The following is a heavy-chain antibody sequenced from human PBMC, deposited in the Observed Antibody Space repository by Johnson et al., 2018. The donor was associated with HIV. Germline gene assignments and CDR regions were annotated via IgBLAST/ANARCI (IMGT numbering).Heavy chain of an antibody. D-gene: IGHD6-13*01. CDR2: IYPGGST. Sequence: VQLVESGGGFIQPGGSLRLSCAASAFTVSSNYMSWVRQAPGKGLEWVSIIYPGGSTYYTDDVKGRFTISRDNSDNTLFLQMNSLRADDTAMYYCALSTSWSIAFDIWGQGTMVTVSS. CDR3: ALSTSWSIAFDI. J-gene: IGHJ3*02. CDR1: AFTVSSNY. V-gene: IGHV3-53*01.